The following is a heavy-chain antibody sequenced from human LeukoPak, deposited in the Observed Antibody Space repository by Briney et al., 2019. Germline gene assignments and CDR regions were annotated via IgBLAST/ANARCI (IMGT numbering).Heavy chain of an antibody. CDR1: GFTFSDYY. V-gene: IGHV3-11*01. J-gene: IGHJ4*02. CDR3: ARVYGANYYGSGSPMGTNYFDY. D-gene: IGHD3-10*01. CDR2: ISSSGSTI. Sequence: GGSLRLSCAASGFTFSDYYMSWIRQAPGKGLEWVSYISSSGSTIYYADSVKGRFTISRDNAKNPLYLQMNSLRAEDTAVYYCARVYGANYYGSGSPMGTNYFDYWGQGTLVTVSS.